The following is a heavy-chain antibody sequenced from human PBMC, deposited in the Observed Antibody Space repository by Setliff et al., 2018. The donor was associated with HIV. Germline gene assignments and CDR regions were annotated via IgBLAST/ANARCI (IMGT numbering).Heavy chain of an antibody. D-gene: IGHD1-1*01. Sequence: SETLSLTCTVSGGSISSYYWSWIRQPPGEGLEWIGYIFYSGSANYNPPLKSRVTISLDTSKNQFSLKLTSVTAADTAVYYCASAGSGTRAPPRYWGQGTLVTVS. V-gene: IGHV4-59*01. J-gene: IGHJ4*02. CDR1: GGSISSYY. CDR3: ASAGSGTRAPPRY. CDR2: IFYSGSA.